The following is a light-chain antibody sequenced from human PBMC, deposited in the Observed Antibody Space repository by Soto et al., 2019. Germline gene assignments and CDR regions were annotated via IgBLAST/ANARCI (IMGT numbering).Light chain of an antibody. V-gene: IGLV2-11*01. CDR1: SSDVGGYNY. CDR3: CSYAGSYTSLCV. CDR2: DVS. Sequence: QSALTQPRSVSGSPGQSVTISCTGTSSDVGGYNYVSWYQQHPGKAPKLMIYDVSKRPSGVPDRFSGSKSGNTASLTISGLQAEDEADYYCCSYAGSYTSLCVFGTGTKLTVL. J-gene: IGLJ1*01.